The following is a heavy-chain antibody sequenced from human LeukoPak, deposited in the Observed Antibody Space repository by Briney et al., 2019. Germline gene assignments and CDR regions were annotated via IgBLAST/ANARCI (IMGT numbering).Heavy chain of an antibody. V-gene: IGHV4-34*01. CDR3: ARIVAGDAFDI. Sequence: SETLSLTCAVYGGSFSGYYWSWIRQPPGKGLEWIGEINHSGSTNYNPSLESRVTISVDTSKNQFSLKLSSVTAADTAVYYCARIVAGDAFDIWGQGTMVTVSS. J-gene: IGHJ3*02. CDR2: INHSGST. CDR1: GGSFSGYY. D-gene: IGHD3-16*02.